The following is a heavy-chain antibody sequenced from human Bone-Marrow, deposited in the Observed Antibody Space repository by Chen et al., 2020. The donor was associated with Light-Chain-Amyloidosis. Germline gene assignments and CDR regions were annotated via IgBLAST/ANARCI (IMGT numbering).Heavy chain of an antibody. Sequence: QVQLVESGGGVVQPGRSLRLSCAASGFTFSSYGMHWVRQAPGKGLEWVAVIWYDGSNKYYADSVKGRFTISRDNSKNTLYLQMNSLRAEDTAVYYCARYYYGSGSYYKSYYYYGMDVWGQGTTVTVSS. J-gene: IGHJ6*02. CDR1: GFTFSSYG. CDR2: IWYDGSNK. D-gene: IGHD3-10*01. V-gene: IGHV3-33*01. CDR3: ARYYYGSGSYYKSYYYYGMDV.